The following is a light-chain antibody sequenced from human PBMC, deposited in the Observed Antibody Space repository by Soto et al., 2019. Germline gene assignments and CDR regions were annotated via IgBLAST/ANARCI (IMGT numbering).Light chain of an antibody. CDR1: SGHSNYD. CDR3: QTWDAGIQV. CDR2: LNRDGSH. J-gene: IGLJ3*02. Sequence: QPVLTQSPSASASLGASVKLTCTLSSGHSNYDIAWHRQRPEKGPQYLMKLNRDGSHVKGDGIPDRFSGSSSGTERYLTISSLQSEDEADYCCQTWDAGIQVFGGGTQQTVL. V-gene: IGLV4-69*01.